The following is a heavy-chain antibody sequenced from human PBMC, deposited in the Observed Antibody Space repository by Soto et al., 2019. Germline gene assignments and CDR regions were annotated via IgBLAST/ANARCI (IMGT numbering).Heavy chain of an antibody. V-gene: IGHV1-46*03. CDR1: GYTFTSYY. Sequence: ASVKVSCKASGYTFTSYYMHWVRQAPGQGLEWMGIINPSGGSTSYAQKFQGRVTMTRDTSTSTVYMELSSLRSEDTAVYYCARDRLIYCSSTSCYGALPGHYYYYYMDVSGKATTVTVSS. CDR3: ARDRLIYCSSTSCYGALPGHYYYYYMDV. J-gene: IGHJ6*03. CDR2: INPSGGST. D-gene: IGHD2-2*01.